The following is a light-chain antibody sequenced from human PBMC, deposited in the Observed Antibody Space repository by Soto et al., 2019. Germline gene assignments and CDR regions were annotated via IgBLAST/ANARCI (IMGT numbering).Light chain of an antibody. CDR2: GAS. J-gene: IGKJ4*01. CDR1: QGVSSN. CDR3: QQYNNWPLLT. V-gene: IGKV3D-15*01. Sequence: EIVMTQSPATLSVSPGERATLSCRASQGVSSNLAWYQQKPGQAPRLLIYGASIRATGIPARFSGSGSGTEFTLTISSLQSEDFAVYYCQQYNNWPLLTFGGGTKVDIK.